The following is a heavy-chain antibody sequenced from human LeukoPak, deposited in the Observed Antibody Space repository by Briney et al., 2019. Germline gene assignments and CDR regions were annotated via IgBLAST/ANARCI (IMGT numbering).Heavy chain of an antibody. CDR1: GGSISSGDYY. V-gene: IGHV4-30-4*08. CDR2: IYYSGST. CDR3: AKAPLVGASSDAFDI. D-gene: IGHD1-26*01. Sequence: SQTLSLTCTVSGGSISSGDYYWSWIRQPPGKGLEWIGYIYYSGSTYYNPSLKSRVTISVDTSKNQFSLKLSSVTAADTAVYYCAKAPLVGASSDAFDIWGQGTMVTVSS. J-gene: IGHJ3*02.